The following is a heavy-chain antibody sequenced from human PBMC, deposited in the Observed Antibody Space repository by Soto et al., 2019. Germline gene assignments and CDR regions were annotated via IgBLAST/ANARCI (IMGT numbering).Heavy chain of an antibody. J-gene: IGHJ6*02. Sequence: QTLSLAGAICGGSVSINGAAWNWIRQSPSRGLEWLGRTYYRSKWYNEYAVSVKSRITINPDTSKNHFSLQLNSVTPEDTAVYYCARTQGFMDVWGQGIAVTVSS. CDR1: GGSVSINGAA. CDR2: TYYRSKWYN. CDR3: ARTQGFMDV. V-gene: IGHV6-1*01.